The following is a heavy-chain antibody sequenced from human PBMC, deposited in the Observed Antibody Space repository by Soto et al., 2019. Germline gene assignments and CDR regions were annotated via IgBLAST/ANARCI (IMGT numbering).Heavy chain of an antibody. CDR1: GGNFNTYA. J-gene: IGHJ4*02. D-gene: IGHD3-10*01. CDR2: IIPMFDIK. Sequence: SVKVSCKTSGGNFNTYALTWVRQAPGQGPEWIGGIIPMFDIKNVAQRFQGRVTLNADDSMTTAYMEMTSLRSDDTAVYYCAKEAGDHWGQGTLVTVSS. CDR3: AKEAGDH. V-gene: IGHV1-69*13.